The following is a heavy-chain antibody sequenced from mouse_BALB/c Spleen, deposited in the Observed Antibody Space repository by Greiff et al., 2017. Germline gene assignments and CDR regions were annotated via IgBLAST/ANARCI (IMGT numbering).Heavy chain of an antibody. J-gene: IGHJ3*01. CDR1: GFTFSSFG. CDR2: ISSGSSTI. CDR3: AGDYGRTY. D-gene: IGHD2-4*01. Sequence: EVKLVESGGGLVQPGGSRKLSCAASGFTFSSFGMHWVRQAPEKGLEWVAYISSGSSTIYYADTVKGRFTISRDNPKNTLFLQMTSLRSEDTAMYYCAGDYGRTYWGQGTLVTVSA. V-gene: IGHV5-17*02.